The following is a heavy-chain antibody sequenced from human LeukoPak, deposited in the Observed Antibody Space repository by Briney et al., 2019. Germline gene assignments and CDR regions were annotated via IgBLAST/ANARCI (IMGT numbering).Heavy chain of an antibody. CDR2: IYYSGST. V-gene: IGHV4-39*01. CDR3: ARGGASYSSADRGRFDP. J-gene: IGHJ5*02. Sequence: SETLSLTCTVSGGSISSSSYYWGWIRQPPGKGLEWIGSIYYSGSTYYNPSLKSRVTISVDTSKNQFSLQLNSVTPGDTAVYYCARGGASYSSADRGRFDPWGQGTLVTVSS. CDR1: GGSISSSSYY. D-gene: IGHD6-25*01.